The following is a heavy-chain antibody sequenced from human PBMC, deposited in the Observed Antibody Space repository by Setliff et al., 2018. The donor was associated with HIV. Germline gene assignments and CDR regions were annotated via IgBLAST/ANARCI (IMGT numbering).Heavy chain of an antibody. CDR1: GYTFTGYY. CDR2: INPNSGGT. Sequence: ASVKVSCKASGYTFTGYYMHWVRQAPGQGLEWMGWINPNSGGTTYAQKFQGRVTMARDTSISTAYMEVSRLRSDDTAVYYCARIGSGWPVGWFDPWGQGTLVTVSS. D-gene: IGHD6-25*01. V-gene: IGHV1-2*02. J-gene: IGHJ5*02. CDR3: ARIGSGWPVGWFDP.